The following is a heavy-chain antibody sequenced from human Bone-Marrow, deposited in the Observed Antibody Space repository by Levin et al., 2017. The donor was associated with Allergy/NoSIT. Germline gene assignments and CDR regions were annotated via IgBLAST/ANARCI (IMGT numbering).Heavy chain of an antibody. D-gene: IGHD2-21*01. V-gene: IGHV4-59*04. CDR2: IYYSGST. CDR1: GFTLSRFWTT. CDR3: AKSRGGDSTYYYYYGMDV. Sequence: GSLRLSCAASGFTLSRFWTTWVRQAPGKGLEWIGNIYYSGSTYYNPSLKSRVTISVDTSKNQFSLKLSSVSAADTALYYCAKSRGGDSTYYYYYGMDVWGQGTTVTVSS. J-gene: IGHJ6*02.